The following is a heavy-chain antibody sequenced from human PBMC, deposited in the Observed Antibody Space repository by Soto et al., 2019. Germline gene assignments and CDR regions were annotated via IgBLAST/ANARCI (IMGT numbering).Heavy chain of an antibody. CDR2: IWYDGSNK. CDR1: GYTFTGYY. CDR3: ARDLDPTPVGFDY. Sequence: QVQLVQSGAEVKKPGASVKVSCKASGYTFTGYYMHWVRQAPGQGLEWVAVIWYDGSNKYYADSVKGRFTISRDNSKNTLYLQMNSLRAEDTAVYYCARDLDPTPVGFDYWGQGTLVTVSS. J-gene: IGHJ4*02. D-gene: IGHD1-26*01. V-gene: IGHV3-33*01.